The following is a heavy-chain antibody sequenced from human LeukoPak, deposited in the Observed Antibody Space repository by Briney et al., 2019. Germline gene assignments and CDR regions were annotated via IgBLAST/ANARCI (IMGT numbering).Heavy chain of an antibody. Sequence: RGESLKISCKGSGYSFTSYWIGWVRQMPGKGLEWMGIIYPGDSDTRYSPSFQGQVTISADKSISTAYLQWSSLKASDTAMYYCARGSGYCSSTSCYAYFDYWGQGTLVTVSS. CDR1: GYSFTSYW. V-gene: IGHV5-51*01. D-gene: IGHD2-2*01. J-gene: IGHJ4*02. CDR2: IYPGDSDT. CDR3: ARGSGYCSSTSCYAYFDY.